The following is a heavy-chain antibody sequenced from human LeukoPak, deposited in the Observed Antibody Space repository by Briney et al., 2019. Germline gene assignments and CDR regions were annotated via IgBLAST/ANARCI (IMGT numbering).Heavy chain of an antibody. J-gene: IGHJ5*02. CDR2: IRSKPYGETT. V-gene: IGHV3-49*04. Sequence: GGSLRLSCTASGFTLGEYAMSWVRQAPGKGLEWVGSIRSKPYGETTEYAASVKGRFTISRDDSKSIAYLQMNSLETEDTAVYFCPRGSGPSNPIWFDPWGQGPLVPVSS. CDR1: GFTLGEYA. CDR3: PRGSGPSNPIWFDP. D-gene: IGHD1-14*01.